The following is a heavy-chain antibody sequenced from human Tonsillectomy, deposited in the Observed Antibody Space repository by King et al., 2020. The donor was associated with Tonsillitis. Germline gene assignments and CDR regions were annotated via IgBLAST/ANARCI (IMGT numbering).Heavy chain of an antibody. CDR3: ARRPGMGRIGPAGAFDI. Sequence: QLVQSGAEVKKPGESLKISCKGSGYSFTTYWSGWVRQMPGKGLEWMGIIYPGDSDTRYSPSFQGQGTLSTDKSTSTAYLQWRRLKASDTAMYYCARRPGMGRIGPAGAFDIWGQGTMVTVSS. CDR2: IYPGDSDT. CDR1: GYSFTTYW. J-gene: IGHJ3*02. D-gene: IGHD6-13*01. V-gene: IGHV5-51*01.